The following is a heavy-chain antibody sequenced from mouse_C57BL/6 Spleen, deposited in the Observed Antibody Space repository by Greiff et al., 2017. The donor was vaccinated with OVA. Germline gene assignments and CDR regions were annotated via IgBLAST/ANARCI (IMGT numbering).Heavy chain of an antibody. CDR1: GFTFSSYA. V-gene: IGHV5-9-1*02. CDR2: ISSGGDYI. J-gene: IGHJ2*01. D-gene: IGHD4-1*01. CDR3: TRSPNFYFDY. Sequence: EVKVEESGEGLVKPGGSLKLSCAASGFTFSSYAMSWVRQTPEKRLEWVAYISSGGDYIYYADTVKGRFTISRDNARNTLYLQMSSLKSEDTAMYYCTRSPNFYFDYWGQGTTLTVSS.